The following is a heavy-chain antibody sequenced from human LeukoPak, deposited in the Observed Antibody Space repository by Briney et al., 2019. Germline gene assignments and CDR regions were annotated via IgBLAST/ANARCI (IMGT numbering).Heavy chain of an antibody. D-gene: IGHD4-17*01. CDR3: ARDGTSGASDAFDI. CDR1: GITFSTYA. V-gene: IGHV3-21*01. J-gene: IGHJ3*02. Sequence: GGSLRLSCVASGITFSTYAMNWVRQAPGRGLEWVSFISSSSSYIYYADSVKGRFTISRDNAKNSLYLQMNSLRAEDTAIYYCARDGTSGASDAFDIWGQGTMVTVSS. CDR2: ISSSSSYI.